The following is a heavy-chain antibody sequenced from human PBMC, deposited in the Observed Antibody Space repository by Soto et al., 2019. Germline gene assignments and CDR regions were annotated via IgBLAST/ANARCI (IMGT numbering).Heavy chain of an antibody. CDR2: IYHSGNT. V-gene: IGHV4-59*01. CDR1: DDSISNYY. Sequence: SETLSLTCTISDDSISNYYWSWIRQAPGKGLEWIGFIYHSGNTNYNPSLKSRVTMSIDTSKSQFSLKLNSVTAADTAVYYCARDQGIASSGPFDYWGPGTLVTVSS. J-gene: IGHJ4*02. D-gene: IGHD6-13*01. CDR3: ARDQGIASSGPFDY.